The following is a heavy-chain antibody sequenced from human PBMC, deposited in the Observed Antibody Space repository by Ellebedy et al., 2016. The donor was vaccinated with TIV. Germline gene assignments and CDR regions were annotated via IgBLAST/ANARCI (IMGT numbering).Heavy chain of an antibody. J-gene: IGHJ3*02. V-gene: IGHV1-58*02. CDR1: GFTFTSSA. Sequence: ASVKVSCKASGFTFTSSAMQWVRQARGQRLEWIGWIVVGSGNTNYAQKFQERVTITRDMSTSTAYMELSSLRSEDTAVYYCAAVLHSGSTDDAFDIWGQGTMVTVSS. CDR2: IVVGSGNT. CDR3: AAVLHSGSTDDAFDI. D-gene: IGHD1-26*01.